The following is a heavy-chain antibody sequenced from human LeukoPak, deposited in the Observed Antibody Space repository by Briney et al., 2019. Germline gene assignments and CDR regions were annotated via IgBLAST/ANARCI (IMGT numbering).Heavy chain of an antibody. CDR3: ARGPNSNWSGLDF. CDR2: ISRTGSTT. D-gene: IGHD6-6*01. V-gene: IGHV3-74*01. Sequence: PGGSLRLSCIASGFSFSGHWMHWARQLPGKGLVWVSRISRTGSTTSYADSVKGRFTVSRDNAKNTLYLQVNNLRAEDTAVYYCARGPNSNWSGLDFWGQGTLLTVSS. J-gene: IGHJ4*02. CDR1: GFSFSGHW.